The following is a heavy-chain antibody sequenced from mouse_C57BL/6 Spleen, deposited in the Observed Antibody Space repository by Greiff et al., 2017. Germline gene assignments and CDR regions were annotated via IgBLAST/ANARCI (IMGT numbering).Heavy chain of an antibody. Sequence: EVQLQQSGPELVKPGASVKISCKASGYSFTGYYMHWVKQSSEKSLEWIGEINPSTGGTSYNQKFKGKATLTVDKSSSTAYMQLKSLTSEDSAVYYCARRAWDVAMDYWGQGTSVTVSS. CDR1: GYSFTGYY. V-gene: IGHV1-43*01. J-gene: IGHJ4*01. CDR2: INPSTGGT. CDR3: ARRAWDVAMDY. D-gene: IGHD4-1*01.